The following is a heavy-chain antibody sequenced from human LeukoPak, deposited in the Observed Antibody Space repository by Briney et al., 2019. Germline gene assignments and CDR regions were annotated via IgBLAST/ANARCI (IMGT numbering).Heavy chain of an antibody. CDR2: INPSGGST. V-gene: IGHV1-46*03. D-gene: IGHD1-26*01. CDR1: GYTFTSYY. Sequence: ASVKVSCKASGYTFTSYYMHWLRQAPGQGLEWMGIINPSGGSTSYAQKFQGRVTMTRDTSTSTVYMELSSLRSEDTAVYYCARDDLVGAFDYWGQGTLVTVPS. CDR3: ARDDLVGAFDY. J-gene: IGHJ4*02.